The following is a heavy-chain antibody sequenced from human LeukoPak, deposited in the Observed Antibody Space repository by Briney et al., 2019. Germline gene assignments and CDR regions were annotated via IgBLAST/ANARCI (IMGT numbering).Heavy chain of an antibody. V-gene: IGHV4-34*01. Sequence: SETLSLTCAVYGGSFSGYYWSWIRQPPGKGLEWIGEINHSGSTNYNPSLKSRVTISVDTSKNQFSLKLSSVTAADTAVYYCARRRLLAHYMDVWGKGTTVTISS. J-gene: IGHJ6*03. CDR3: ARRRLLAHYMDV. CDR1: GGSFSGYY. CDR2: INHSGST. D-gene: IGHD2-15*01.